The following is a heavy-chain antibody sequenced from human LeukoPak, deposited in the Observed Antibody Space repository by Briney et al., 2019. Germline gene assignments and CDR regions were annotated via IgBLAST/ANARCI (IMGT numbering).Heavy chain of an antibody. CDR2: IIPIFGTA. CDR3: AMSYYDSSGENYYYYGMDV. CDR1: GGTFSSYA. D-gene: IGHD3-22*01. V-gene: IGHV1-69*13. J-gene: IGHJ6*02. Sequence: SVKVSCKASGGTFSSYAISWVRQAPGQGLEWMGGIIPIFGTANYAQKFQGRVTITADESTSTAYMELSSLRSEDTAVYYCAMSYYDSSGENYYYYGMDVWGQGTTVTVSS.